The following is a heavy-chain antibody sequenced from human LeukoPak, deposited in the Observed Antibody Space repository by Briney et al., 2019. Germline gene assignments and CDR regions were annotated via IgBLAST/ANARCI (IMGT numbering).Heavy chain of an antibody. CDR1: GLTVSSNY. CDR3: TTAAGYNYGQY. J-gene: IGHJ4*02. V-gene: IGHV3-53*01. D-gene: IGHD5-18*01. CDR2: LYIGGNT. Sequence: PGGSLRLSCAASGLTVSSNYMNWVRQAPGKGLEWVSALYIGGNTYYADSVRGRFTISRDNPKNTLYLQMNSLRAEDTAIYYCTTAAGYNYGQYWGQGTLVTVSS.